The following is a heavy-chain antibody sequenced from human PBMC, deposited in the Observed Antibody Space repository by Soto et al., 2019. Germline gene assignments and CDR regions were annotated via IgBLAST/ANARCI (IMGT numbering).Heavy chain of an antibody. D-gene: IGHD3-10*01. CDR1: GFTFSSYA. CDR3: AKVPGSGYYGMDV. Sequence: GGSLRLSCAASGFTFSSYAMSWVRQAPGKGLEWVSAISGSGGSTYYADSVKGRFTISRDNSKNTLYLQMNSLRAEDTAAYYCAKVPGSGYYGMDVWGQGTTVTVSS. J-gene: IGHJ6*02. CDR2: ISGSGGST. V-gene: IGHV3-23*01.